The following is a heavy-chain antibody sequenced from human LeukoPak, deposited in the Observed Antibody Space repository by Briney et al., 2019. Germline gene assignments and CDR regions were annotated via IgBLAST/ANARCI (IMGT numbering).Heavy chain of an antibody. Sequence: SETLSLTCTVSGGSISSYYWSWIRQPPGKGLEWIGYIYYSGSTNYNPSLKSRVTISVDTSKNQFSLKLSSVTAADTAVYYCAKDTPTTLYSGSYFRWFDPWGQGTLVTVSS. CDR1: GGSISSYY. D-gene: IGHD1-26*01. V-gene: IGHV4-59*01. CDR3: AKDTPTTLYSGSYFRWFDP. CDR2: IYYSGST. J-gene: IGHJ5*02.